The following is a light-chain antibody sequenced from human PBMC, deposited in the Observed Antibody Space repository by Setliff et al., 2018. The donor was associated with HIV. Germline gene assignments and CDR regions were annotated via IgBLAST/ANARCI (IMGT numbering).Light chain of an antibody. J-gene: IGLJ1*01. Sequence: QSVLTQPASVSGSPGQSITISCTGTSSDVGGYNYVSWYQQHPGKAPKLLIYEVRNRPSGVSDRFSGSKSGNTASLTISGLQTEDEADYYCSSYAITNTLHFGTGTKVTVL. V-gene: IGLV2-14*03. CDR1: SSDVGGYNY. CDR2: EVR. CDR3: SSYAITNTLH.